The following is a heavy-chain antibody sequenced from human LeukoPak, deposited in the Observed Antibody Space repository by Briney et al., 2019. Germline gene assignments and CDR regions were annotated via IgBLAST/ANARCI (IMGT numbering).Heavy chain of an antibody. J-gene: IGHJ4*02. CDR1: GFTFSEAW. V-gene: IGHV3-15*01. CDR3: TTDQPHYYGSGSRDY. D-gene: IGHD3-10*01. Sequence: PGGSLRLSCAASGFTFSEAWMSWVRQAPGKGLEWVGRIKSKTDGGTTDYAAPVKGRFTISRNNSKNTLYLQMNSLKTEDTAVYYCTTDQPHYYGSGSRDYWGQGTLVTVSS. CDR2: IKSKTDGGTT.